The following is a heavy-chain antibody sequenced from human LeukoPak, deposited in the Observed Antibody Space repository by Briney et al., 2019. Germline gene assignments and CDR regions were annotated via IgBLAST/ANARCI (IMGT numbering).Heavy chain of an antibody. Sequence: PGGSLTLSCAASGFTFSTYWMSWVRQPPGKGLEWVANIKQDGSEKHYVDSVTGRLTISRAHTTNSLFLQMDSLSAADPAFNYCPKEDYFGSGSPAYWGKGTLVTVSS. CDR2: IKQDGSEK. D-gene: IGHD3-10*01. CDR1: GFTFSTYW. CDR3: PKEDYFGSGSPAY. J-gene: IGHJ4*02. V-gene: IGHV3-7*01.